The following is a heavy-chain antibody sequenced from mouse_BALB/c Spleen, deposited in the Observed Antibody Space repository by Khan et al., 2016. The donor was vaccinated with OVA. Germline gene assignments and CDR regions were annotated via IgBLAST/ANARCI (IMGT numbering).Heavy chain of an antibody. D-gene: IGHD2-14*01. J-gene: IGHJ4*01. CDR3: ARAYYRYDGYYAMDY. CDR1: GFSLSRYN. V-gene: IGHV2-6-4*01. Sequence: QVQLKESGPGLVAPSQSLSITCTVSGFSLSRYNIHWVRQPPGKGLEWLGMIWGGGGTDYNSTLKSRLSISKDNSKSKVFLKMNSLQTDDSAMYYWARAYYRYDGYYAMDYWGQGTSVTVSS. CDR2: IWGGGGT.